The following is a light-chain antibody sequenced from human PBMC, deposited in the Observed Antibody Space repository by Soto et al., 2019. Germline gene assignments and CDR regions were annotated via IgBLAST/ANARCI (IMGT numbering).Light chain of an antibody. Sequence: EIVLTQSPATLSLSPGERATLSCRASPSVGNYLAWYQQKPGQAPRLLIYDASNRAPGIPARFSGSGSGTDFTLTISSLEPGDFAVYYCQQRIDWPVTFGQGTRLEIK. V-gene: IGKV3-11*01. J-gene: IGKJ5*01. CDR2: DAS. CDR3: QQRIDWPVT. CDR1: PSVGNY.